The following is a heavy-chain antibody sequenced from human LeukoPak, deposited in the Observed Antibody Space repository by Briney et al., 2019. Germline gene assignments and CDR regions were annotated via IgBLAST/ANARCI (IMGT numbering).Heavy chain of an antibody. V-gene: IGHV4-59*08. CDR2: IYYSGST. CDR1: GGSISSYY. CDR3: ARQSWSAMIVVVTPGAFDI. Sequence: SETLSLTCTVSGGSISSYYWSWIRQPPGKGLEWIGYIYYSGSTNYNPSLKSRVTISVDTPKNQFSLKLSSVTAADTAVYYCARQSWSAMIVVVTPGAFDIWGQGTMVTVSS. D-gene: IGHD3-22*01. J-gene: IGHJ3*02.